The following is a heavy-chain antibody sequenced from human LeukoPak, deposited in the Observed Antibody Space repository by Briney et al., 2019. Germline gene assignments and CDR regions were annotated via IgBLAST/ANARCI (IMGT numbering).Heavy chain of an antibody. CDR3: AKVARYQPPYYFDY. Sequence: AGGSLRLSCAASGFIFSNYAMHWVRQAPGKGLEWVAVISYDGSNKYYADSVKGRFTISRDNSKNTLYLQMNSLSAEDTAIYYCAKVARYQPPYYFDYWGQGTLVTVSS. D-gene: IGHD2-2*01. J-gene: IGHJ4*02. CDR2: ISYDGSNK. V-gene: IGHV3-30-3*01. CDR1: GFIFSNYA.